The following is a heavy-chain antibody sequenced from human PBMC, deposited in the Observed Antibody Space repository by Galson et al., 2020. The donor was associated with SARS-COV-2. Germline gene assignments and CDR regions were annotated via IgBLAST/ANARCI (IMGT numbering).Heavy chain of an antibody. CDR2: IRYDGSNK. Sequence: GGSLRLSCSASGFTFSSYGMHWVRQAPGKGLEWVAFIRYDGSNKYYADSVKGRFTISRDNSKNTLYLQMNSLRAEDTAVYYCAKDLYYDSSGNDYWGQGTLVTVSS. CDR3: AKDLYYDSSGNDY. CDR1: GFTFSSYG. J-gene: IGHJ4*02. V-gene: IGHV3-30*02. D-gene: IGHD3-22*01.